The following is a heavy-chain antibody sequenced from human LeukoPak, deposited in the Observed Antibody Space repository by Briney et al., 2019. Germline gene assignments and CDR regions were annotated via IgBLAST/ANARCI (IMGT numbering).Heavy chain of an antibody. CDR3: ARGITIFGVVPLNWFDP. D-gene: IGHD3-3*01. CDR2: INHSGST. V-gene: IGHV4-34*01. Sequence: SETLSLTCAVYGGSLSGYYWSGIRQPPGKGLEWIGEINHSGSTNYNPSLKSRVTISVDTSKNQFSLKLSSVTAADTAVYYCARGITIFGVVPLNWFDPWGQGTLVTVSS. CDR1: GGSLSGYY. J-gene: IGHJ5*02.